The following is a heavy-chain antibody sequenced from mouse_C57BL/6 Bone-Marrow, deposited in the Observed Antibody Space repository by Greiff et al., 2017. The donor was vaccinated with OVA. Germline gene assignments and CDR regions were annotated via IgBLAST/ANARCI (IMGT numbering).Heavy chain of an antibody. CDR1: GYAFTSYW. CDR2: IYPGSGST. Sequence: VQLQQSGAELVKPGASVKMSCKASGYAFTSYWITWVKQRPGQGLEWIGGIYPGSGSTNYNEKFKSKATLTVDPSSSTAYMQLSSLTSEDSAVYYCANYYGSSYLYYFDYWGQGTTLTVSS. CDR3: ANYYGSSYLYYFDY. J-gene: IGHJ2*01. V-gene: IGHV1-55*01. D-gene: IGHD1-1*01.